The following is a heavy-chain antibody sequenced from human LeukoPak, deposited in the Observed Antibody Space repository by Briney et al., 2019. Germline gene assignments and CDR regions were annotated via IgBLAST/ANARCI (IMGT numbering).Heavy chain of an antibody. D-gene: IGHD3-3*01. CDR2: IYTSGST. J-gene: IGHJ4*02. Sequence: SETLSLTCTVSGGSISSYYWSWIRQPAGKGLEWIGRIYTSGSTNYNPSLKSRVTMSVDTSKNQFSLKLSSVTAADTAVYYCARSPTYDFWSGYRCDYWGQGTLVTVSS. CDR3: ARSPTYDFWSGYRCDY. V-gene: IGHV4-4*07. CDR1: GGSISSYY.